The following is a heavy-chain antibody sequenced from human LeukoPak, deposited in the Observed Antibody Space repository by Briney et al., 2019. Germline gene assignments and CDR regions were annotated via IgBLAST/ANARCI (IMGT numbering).Heavy chain of an antibody. CDR3: ARVSVRGVIITFFDY. J-gene: IGHJ4*02. CDR2: ISGSGGST. CDR1: GFTFSSYA. D-gene: IGHD3-10*01. V-gene: IGHV3-23*01. Sequence: GGPLRLSCAASGFTFSSYAMSWVRQAPGKGLEWVSAISGSGGSTYYADSVKGRFTISRDNSKNTLYLQMNSLRAEDTAVYYCARVSVRGVIITFFDYWGQGTLVTVSS.